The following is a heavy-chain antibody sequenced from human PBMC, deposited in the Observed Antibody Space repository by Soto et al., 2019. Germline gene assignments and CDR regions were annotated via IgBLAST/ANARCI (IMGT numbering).Heavy chain of an antibody. CDR3: AKGAWVTTYFYYYMDV. CDR2: ISGSGGST. J-gene: IGHJ6*03. V-gene: IGHV3-23*01. D-gene: IGHD4-17*01. Sequence: EVQLLESGGGLVQPGGSLRLSCAASGFTFSSYAMSWVRQAPGKGLEWVSAISGSGGSTYYADSVKGRFTISRDKSKNTLYLQMNSLRAEDTAVYYCAKGAWVTTYFYYYMDVRGKGTTVTVS. CDR1: GFTFSSYA.